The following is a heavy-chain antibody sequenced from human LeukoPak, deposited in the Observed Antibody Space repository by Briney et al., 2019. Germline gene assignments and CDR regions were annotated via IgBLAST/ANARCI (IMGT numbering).Heavy chain of an antibody. V-gene: IGHV3-30*02. D-gene: IGHD5-18*01. CDR1: GFTFSTYG. J-gene: IGHJ4*02. CDR2: IRYDGSNK. CDR3: AKDTGYSYGPDY. Sequence: GGSLRLSCAASGFTFSTYGMHWVRQAPGKGLEWVAFIRYDGSNKYYADSVKGRFTISRDNSKNTLYLQMNSLRAEGTAVYYCAKDTGYSYGPDYWGQGTLVTVSS.